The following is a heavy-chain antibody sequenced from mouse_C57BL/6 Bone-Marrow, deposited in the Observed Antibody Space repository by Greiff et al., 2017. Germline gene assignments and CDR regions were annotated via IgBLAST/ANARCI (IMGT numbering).Heavy chain of an antibody. D-gene: IGHD1-1*01. V-gene: IGHV5-4*01. CDR3: ARERTTVVPYYFDD. CDR1: GFTFSSYA. J-gene: IGHJ2*01. Sequence: VQLKESGGGLVKPGGSLKLSCAASGFTFSSYAMSWVRQTPEKRLEWVATISDGGSYTYYPDNVKGRFTISRDNAKNNLYLQMSHLKSEDTAMYYCARERTTVVPYYFDDWGQGTTLTVSS. CDR2: ISDGGSYT.